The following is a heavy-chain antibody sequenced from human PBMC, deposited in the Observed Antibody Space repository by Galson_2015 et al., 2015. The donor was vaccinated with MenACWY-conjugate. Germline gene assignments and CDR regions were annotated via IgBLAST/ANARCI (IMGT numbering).Heavy chain of an antibody. CDR3: ARDSNDYGDWGASDT. CDR1: GFSFDEHA. CDR2: INWSGGNT. J-gene: IGHJ3*02. V-gene: IGHV3-20*04. Sequence: SLRLSCAASGFSFDEHAMSWVRQAPGRGLEWVAGINWSGGNTGYADSVKGRFTISRDNAKNSLYLQMNNLRVEDTALYYCARDSNDYGDWGASDTWGQGTLIIVSA. D-gene: IGHD4-17*01.